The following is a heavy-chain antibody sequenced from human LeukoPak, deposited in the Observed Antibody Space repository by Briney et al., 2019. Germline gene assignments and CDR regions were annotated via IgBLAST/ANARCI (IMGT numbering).Heavy chain of an antibody. CDR2: ISGSGGST. Sequence: GGSLRLSCEASGFTFSSYAMSWVRQAPGKGLEWVSAISGSGGSTYYADSVKGRFTISRDNSKNTLYLQMNSLRAEDTAVYYCAKDPPSYCSSTSCHIHWGQGTLVTVSS. J-gene: IGHJ4*02. CDR3: AKDPPSYCSSTSCHIH. V-gene: IGHV3-23*01. D-gene: IGHD2-2*02. CDR1: GFTFSSYA.